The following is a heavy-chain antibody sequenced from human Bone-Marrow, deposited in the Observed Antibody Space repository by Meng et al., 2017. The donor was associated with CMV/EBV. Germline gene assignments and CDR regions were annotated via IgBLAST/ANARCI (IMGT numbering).Heavy chain of an antibody. V-gene: IGHV3-73*01. CDR2: IRSKDNSYAT. CDR1: LTFSGYA. D-gene: IGHD5-12*01. Sequence: LTFSGYAMQGVRQASGKGLEWVGRIRSKDNSYATAYAASVKGRLTISRDDSKNTAYLQMNSLKTEDTAVYYCTRRIVATTRNIASDYWGQGTLVTVSS. J-gene: IGHJ4*02. CDR3: TRRIVATTRNIASDY.